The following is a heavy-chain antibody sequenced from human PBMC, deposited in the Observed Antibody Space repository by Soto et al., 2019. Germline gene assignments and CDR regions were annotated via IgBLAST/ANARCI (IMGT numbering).Heavy chain of an antibody. CDR2: ISAYNGNT. D-gene: IGHD6-6*01. J-gene: IGHJ6*02. V-gene: IGHV1-18*01. CDR1: GYTFTIYG. CDR3: ARDRLTAARPFHYYGMDV. Sequence: ASVKVSCKASGYTFTIYGIIWVRQAPGQGLEWMGWISAYNGNTNCAQKLQGRVTMTTDTSTSTAYMELRSLRSDDTAVYYCARDRLTAARPFHYYGMDVWGQGTTVTSP.